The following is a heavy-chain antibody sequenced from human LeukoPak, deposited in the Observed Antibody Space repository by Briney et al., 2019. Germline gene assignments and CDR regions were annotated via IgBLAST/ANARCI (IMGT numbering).Heavy chain of an antibody. CDR3: AKGIYSSGWSYFDY. D-gene: IGHD6-19*01. J-gene: IGHJ4*01. V-gene: IGHV3-23*01. CDR1: GFTFSNSA. Sequence: GGSLRLSCAASGFTFSNSAMSWVRQAPGKGLEWVSTLSGSGITTYYADSVKGRFSISRDNYKNTLYLQMNSLRAEDTAVYYCAKGIYSSGWSYFDYWGHGTLVTVSS. CDR2: LSGSGITT.